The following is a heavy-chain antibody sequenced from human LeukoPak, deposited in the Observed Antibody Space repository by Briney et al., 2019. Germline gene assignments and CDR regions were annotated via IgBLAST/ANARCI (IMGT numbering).Heavy chain of an antibody. D-gene: IGHD6-6*01. CDR1: GGSISSYY. V-gene: IGHV4-4*07. Sequence: SETLSLTCTVSGGSISSYYWTWIRQPAGKGLEWIGRIYTSGSTNYNPSLKSRVTMSVDTSKNQFSLKLISVTAADTAVYYCAREYSSSSEFSYFDYWGQGTLVTVSS. CDR2: IYTSGST. J-gene: IGHJ4*02. CDR3: AREYSSSSEFSYFDY.